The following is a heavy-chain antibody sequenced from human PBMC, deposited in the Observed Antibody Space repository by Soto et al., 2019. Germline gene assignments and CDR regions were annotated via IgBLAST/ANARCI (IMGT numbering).Heavy chain of an antibody. CDR3: ARGQRFSDWFDP. CDR2: IYSSGST. J-gene: IGHJ5*02. D-gene: IGHD3-3*01. Sequence: SETLSLTCTVSGGAINSYYWTWIRQPAGKGLEWIGRIYSSGSTKYNPSLQSRVTTSLDTSKNQFSLRLTSVTAADTAVYYCARGQRFSDWFDPWGQGTFVTVS. CDR1: GGAINSYY. V-gene: IGHV4-4*07.